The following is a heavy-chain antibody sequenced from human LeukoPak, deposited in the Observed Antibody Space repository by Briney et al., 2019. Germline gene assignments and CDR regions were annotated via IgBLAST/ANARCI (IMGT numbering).Heavy chain of an antibody. V-gene: IGHV3-33*01. Sequence: GGSLRLSCAASGFTFSSYGMHWVRQAPGKGLEWVAVIWYDGSNKYYADSVKGRFTISSDNSKNTLYLQMNSLRAEDTAVYYCARANTYDSNYYYGMDVWGQGTTVTVSS. D-gene: IGHD5-12*01. J-gene: IGHJ6*02. CDR2: IWYDGSNK. CDR3: ARANTYDSNYYYGMDV. CDR1: GFTFSSYG.